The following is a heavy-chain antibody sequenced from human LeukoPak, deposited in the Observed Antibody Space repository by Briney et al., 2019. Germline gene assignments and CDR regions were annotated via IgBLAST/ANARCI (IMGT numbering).Heavy chain of an antibody. Sequence: ASVKVSCKASGYTFTSYDINWVRQATGQGLEWMGRMNPNSGNTGYAQKFQGRVTMTRNTSISTAYMELSSLRSEDTAVYYCARGRVRLRGFALGSYYYMDVWGKGTTVTISS. CDR1: GYTFTSYD. CDR2: MNPNSGNT. V-gene: IGHV1-8*01. D-gene: IGHD3/OR15-3a*01. CDR3: ARGRVRLRGFALGSYYYMDV. J-gene: IGHJ6*03.